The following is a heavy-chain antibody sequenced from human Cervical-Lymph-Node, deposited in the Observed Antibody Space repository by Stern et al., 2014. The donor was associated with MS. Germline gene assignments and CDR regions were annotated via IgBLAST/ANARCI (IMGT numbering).Heavy chain of an antibody. CDR2: IWYDGSNK. J-gene: IGHJ4*02. Sequence: VQLVESGGGVVQPGRSLRLSCAESGFTFSSYGMPWVRPAPGKGLEWVAVIWYDGSNKYYADSVNGRFTISRDNSKNTLYLQMNSLRAEDTALYYCARTHYYFDYWCQGTLVTVSS. CDR1: GFTFSSYG. V-gene: IGHV3-33*01. CDR3: ARTHYYFDY.